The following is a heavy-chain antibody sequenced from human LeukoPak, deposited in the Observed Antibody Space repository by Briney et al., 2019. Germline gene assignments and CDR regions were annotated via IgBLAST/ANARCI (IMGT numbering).Heavy chain of an antibody. Sequence: ASVKVSCKASGYTFTGYYMHWVRQAPGQGLEWMGWINPNSGGTNYAQKFQGRVTMTRDTSISTAYMEPSRLRSDDTAVYYCARGIKNYYYMDVWGKGTTVTVSS. J-gene: IGHJ6*03. V-gene: IGHV1-2*02. CDR2: INPNSGGT. CDR1: GYTFTGYY. D-gene: IGHD2-15*01. CDR3: ARGIKNYYYMDV.